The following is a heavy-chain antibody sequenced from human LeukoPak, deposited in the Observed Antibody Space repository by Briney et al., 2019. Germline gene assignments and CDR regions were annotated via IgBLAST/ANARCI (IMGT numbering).Heavy chain of an antibody. D-gene: IGHD3-22*01. CDR1: GFTFSSYS. CDR3: ARGMYYYDSRRADAFDI. J-gene: IGHJ3*02. CDR2: ISSSSSYI. V-gene: IGHV3-21*01. Sequence: GSLRLSCAASGFTFSSYSMNWVRQAPGKGLEWVSSISSSSSYIYYADSVKGRFTISRDNAKNSLYLQMNSLRAEDTAVYYCARGMYYYDSRRADAFDIWGQGTMVTVSS.